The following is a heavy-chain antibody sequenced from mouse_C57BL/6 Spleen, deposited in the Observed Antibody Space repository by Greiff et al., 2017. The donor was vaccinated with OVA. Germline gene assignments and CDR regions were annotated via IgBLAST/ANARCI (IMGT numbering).Heavy chain of an antibody. CDR2: INYDGSST. Sequence: DVQLVESEGGLVQPGSSMKLSCTASGFTFSDYYMAWVRQVPEKGLEWVANINYDGSSTYYLDSLKSRFIISRDNAKNILYLQMSSLKSEDTATYYCAREGIYYDYDVAMDYWGQGTSVTVSS. J-gene: IGHJ4*01. D-gene: IGHD2-4*01. CDR3: AREGIYYDYDVAMDY. V-gene: IGHV5-16*01. CDR1: GFTFSDYY.